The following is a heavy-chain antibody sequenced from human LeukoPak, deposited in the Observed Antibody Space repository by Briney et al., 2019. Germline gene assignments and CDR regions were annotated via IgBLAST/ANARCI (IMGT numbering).Heavy chain of an antibody. CDR3: ARRGYCSSTSCYDTYYYYYMDV. V-gene: IGHV3-74*01. CDR2: INTDGSST. J-gene: IGHJ6*03. D-gene: IGHD2-2*01. Sequence: GGSLRLSCAASGFTFSSYWMHWVRHAPGKGLVWVSRINTDGSSTSYADSVKGRFTISRDNAKNTLYLQMNSLRAEDTAVYYCARRGYCSSTSCYDTYYYYYMDVWGKGTTVTVSS. CDR1: GFTFSSYW.